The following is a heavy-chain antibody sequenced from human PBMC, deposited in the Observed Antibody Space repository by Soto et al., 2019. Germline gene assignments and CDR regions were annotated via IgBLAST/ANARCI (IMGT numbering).Heavy chain of an antibody. V-gene: IGHV4-34*01. J-gene: IGHJ4*02. CDR1: GGSLSGYY. CDR3: ARAGGWYALDY. D-gene: IGHD6-13*01. Sequence: QVQLQQWGAGLLKPSETLSLTCAVSGGSLSGYYWNWIRQPPGKGLEWIGEIDHSGSTNYDPSLESRVTISVDTSKNQFSLTLSSVTAADTAVYSCARAGGWYALDYWGQGTLVTVSS. CDR2: IDHSGST.